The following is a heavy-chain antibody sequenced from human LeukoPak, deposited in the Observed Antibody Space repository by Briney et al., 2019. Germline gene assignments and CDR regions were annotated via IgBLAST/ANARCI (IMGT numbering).Heavy chain of an antibody. CDR3: ARGSSSSGVDY. V-gene: IGHV4-59*01. D-gene: IGHD6-6*01. Sequence: SETLSLTCTVSGGSISSYYWSWIRQPPGKGLEWIGYIYYSGSTNYNPSLKSRVTISVDTSKNQFSLKLSSVTAADTAVYYCARGSSSSGVDYWGQGTLVTVSS. J-gene: IGHJ4*02. CDR1: GGSISSYY. CDR2: IYYSGST.